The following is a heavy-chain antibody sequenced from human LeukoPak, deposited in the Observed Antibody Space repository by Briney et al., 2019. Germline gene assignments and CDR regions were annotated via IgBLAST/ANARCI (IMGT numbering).Heavy chain of an antibody. CDR2: IIPILGIA. CDR3: ARDNAFDI. Sequence: SVKVSCKASGGTFSSYAISWVRQAPGQGLEWMGRIIPILGIANYAQKFQGRATITADKSTSTAYMELSSLRSEDTAVYYCARDNAFDIWGQGTMVTVSS. CDR1: GGTFSSYA. V-gene: IGHV1-69*04. J-gene: IGHJ3*02.